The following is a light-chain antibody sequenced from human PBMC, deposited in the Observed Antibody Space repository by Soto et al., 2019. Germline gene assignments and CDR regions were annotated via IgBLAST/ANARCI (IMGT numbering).Light chain of an antibody. V-gene: IGKV1-5*01. J-gene: IGKJ1*01. CDR2: DAS. Sequence: DIQMTQSPSTLSASVGDGVTITCRASQTISGWLAWYQQRPGKAPKLLISDASSLRSGVPSRFSGSGSGTEFTLTISSRQPDDFCSYYCQQYKSYPWTFGHGTTVEV. CDR1: QTISGW. CDR3: QQYKSYPWT.